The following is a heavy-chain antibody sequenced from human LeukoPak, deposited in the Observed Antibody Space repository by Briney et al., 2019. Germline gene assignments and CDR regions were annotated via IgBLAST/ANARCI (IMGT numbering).Heavy chain of an antibody. CDR3: AKATGYCSGGSCYPGGGDY. J-gene: IGHJ4*02. Sequence: GGSLRLSCAASGFTFSSYAMSWVRQAPGKGLEWVSAISGSGGSTYYADSVKGRFTISRDNSKNTLCLQMNSLRAEDTAVYYCAKATGYCSGGSCYPGGGDYWGQGTLVTVSS. D-gene: IGHD2-15*01. CDR1: GFTFSSYA. V-gene: IGHV3-23*01. CDR2: ISGSGGST.